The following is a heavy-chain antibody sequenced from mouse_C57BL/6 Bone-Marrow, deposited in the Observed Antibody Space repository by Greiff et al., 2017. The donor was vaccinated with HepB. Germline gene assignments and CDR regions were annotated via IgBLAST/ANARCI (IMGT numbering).Heavy chain of an antibody. CDR2: IDPSDSYT. J-gene: IGHJ3*01. D-gene: IGHD2-3*01. CDR1: GYTFTSYW. Sequence: QVQLQQPGAELVMPGASVKLSCKASGYTFTSYWMHWVKQRPGQGLEWIGEIDPSDSYTNYNQKFKGKSTLTVDKSSSTAYMQLSSLTSEDSAVYYCARPDGYYGEFAYGGQGTLVTVSA. V-gene: IGHV1-69*01. CDR3: ARPDGYYGEFAY.